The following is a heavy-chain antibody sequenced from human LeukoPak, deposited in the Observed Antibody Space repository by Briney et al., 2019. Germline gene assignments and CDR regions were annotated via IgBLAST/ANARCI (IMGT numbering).Heavy chain of an antibody. CDR2: IYYSGST. D-gene: IGHD4-17*01. J-gene: IGHJ3*02. V-gene: IGHV4-31*03. CDR3: ARESTVTTMWTAFDI. Sequence: TSSETLSLTCTVSGGSIRSSYYYWGWIRQPPGKGLEWIGYIYYSGSTYYNPSLKSRVTISVDTSKNQFSLKLSSVTAADTAVYYCARESTVTTMWTAFDIWGQGTMVTVSS. CDR1: GGSIRSSYYY.